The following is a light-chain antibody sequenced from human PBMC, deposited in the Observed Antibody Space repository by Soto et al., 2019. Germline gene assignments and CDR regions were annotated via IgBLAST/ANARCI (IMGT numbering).Light chain of an antibody. CDR2: DAS. CDR1: QSVSSY. J-gene: IGKJ4*01. CDR3: LQRSNWPPLT. Sequence: EIVLTQSPATLSLSPGERATLSCRASQSVSSYLAWYQQKPGQAPRLLIYDASNRATGIPARFSGSGSGTDFTLTISSLEPEDFAVYYCLQRSNWPPLTFGGGTKVEIK. V-gene: IGKV3-11*01.